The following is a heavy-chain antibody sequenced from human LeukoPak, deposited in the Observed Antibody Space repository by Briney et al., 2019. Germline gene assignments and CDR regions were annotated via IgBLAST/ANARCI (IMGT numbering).Heavy chain of an antibody. CDR3: AKDFVRYNIQFDY. Sequence: GGSLRLSCEASGFTFSSYAIRWVRQAPGTRLEWVSSIPGSGGATYYADSVRGRFSISRDSAQDTVYLHMNSLRAEDTALYYCAKDFVRYNIQFDYWGQGALVTVSS. CDR1: GFTFSSYA. V-gene: IGHV3-23*01. CDR2: IPGSGGAT. D-gene: IGHD1-1*01. J-gene: IGHJ4*02.